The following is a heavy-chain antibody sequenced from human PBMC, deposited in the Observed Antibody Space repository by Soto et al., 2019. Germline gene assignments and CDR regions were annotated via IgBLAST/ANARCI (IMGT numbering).Heavy chain of an antibody. CDR1: GFTFSSYS. D-gene: IGHD4-17*01. CDR2: ISSSSNTI. J-gene: IGHJ4*02. V-gene: IGHV3-48*01. CDR3: ARDFSTVTPGYFDY. Sequence: EVQLVESGGGLVQPGGSLRLSCAASGFTFSSYSMNWVRQAPGKGLEWVSYISSSSNTIYYAGSVKGRFTISRDNAKNSLYLQMNSLGAEDTAVYYCARDFSTVTPGYFDYWGQVTLVTVSS.